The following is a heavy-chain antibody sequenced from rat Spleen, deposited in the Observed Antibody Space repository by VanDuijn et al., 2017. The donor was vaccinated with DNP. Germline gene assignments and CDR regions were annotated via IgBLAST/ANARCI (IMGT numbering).Heavy chain of an antibody. Sequence: EVQLVESGGGLVQPGRSLKLSCAASGFTFSDYYMAWVRQAPTKGLEWVAYISYDGTTTYYGDSVKGRFTISRDNAESTLYLQMNSLRSEDTATYYCTRDNYSSYMPYYYAMDAWGQGVMVTVSS. D-gene: IGHD1-2*01. CDR1: GFTFSDYY. CDR2: ISYDGTTT. V-gene: IGHV5-20*01. J-gene: IGHJ2*01. CDR3: TRDNYSSYMPYYYAMDA.